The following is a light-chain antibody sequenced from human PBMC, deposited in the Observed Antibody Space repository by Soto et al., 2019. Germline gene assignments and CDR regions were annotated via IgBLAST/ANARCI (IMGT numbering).Light chain of an antibody. CDR2: DAS. CDR1: QSVSSN. J-gene: IGKJ1*01. V-gene: IGKV3-20*01. Sequence: EIVLTQSPATLSLSPVERATLSCRASQSVSSNLAWYQQKPGQAPRVLIYDASSRATGVPDRFSGSGSGTAFTLTISRLEPEDFAVYYCQQYGTFPRTFGQGTKVDIK. CDR3: QQYGTFPRT.